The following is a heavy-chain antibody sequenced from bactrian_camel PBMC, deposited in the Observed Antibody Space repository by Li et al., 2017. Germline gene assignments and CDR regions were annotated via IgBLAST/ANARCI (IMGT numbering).Heavy chain of an antibody. V-gene: IGHV3S53*01. CDR3: ATEGSWLPPSD. Sequence: HVQLVESGGGSVQPGGSLTLSCVMSGNTYNYDYMGWFRQVAGKRREGVAAIGKGGQTNYDDSVKGRFTISRDNDKKTLYLQLSSLKTEDTAMYYCATEGSWLPPSDWGQGTQVTVS. D-gene: IGHD2*01. CDR1: GNTYNYDY. CDR2: IGKGGQT. J-gene: IGHJ4*01.